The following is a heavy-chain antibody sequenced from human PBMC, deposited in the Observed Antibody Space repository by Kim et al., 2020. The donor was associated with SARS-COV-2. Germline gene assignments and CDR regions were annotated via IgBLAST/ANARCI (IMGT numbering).Heavy chain of an antibody. CDR3: ARQRDSSGYHFDY. J-gene: IGHJ4*02. V-gene: IGHV4-39*01. Sequence: YKPTLTGRATIAVDTSKTQFCLKLSSVTAADTAVYYCARQRDSSGYHFDYWGQGTLVTVSS. D-gene: IGHD3-22*01.